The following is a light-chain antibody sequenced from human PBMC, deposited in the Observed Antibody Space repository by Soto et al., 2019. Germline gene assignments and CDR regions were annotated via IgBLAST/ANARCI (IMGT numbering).Light chain of an antibody. V-gene: IGKV1-39*01. Sequence: DIQMTQSPSSLSAYVGDRVTITCRASQSISNYLNWYQQKPGKAPKLLICAASSLQSGVPSRFSGSASGTVFTLTISSLQPEDFASYYCQQSYSTPFTFGPGTKVDIK. CDR2: AAS. CDR3: QQSYSTPFT. CDR1: QSISNY. J-gene: IGKJ3*01.